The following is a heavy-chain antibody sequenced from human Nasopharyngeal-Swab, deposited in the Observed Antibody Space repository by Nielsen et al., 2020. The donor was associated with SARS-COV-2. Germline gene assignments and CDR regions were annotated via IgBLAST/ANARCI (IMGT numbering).Heavy chain of an antibody. CDR2: TDENGSRT. Sequence: GESLKISCAASGFTFSRYWMHWVRQAPGKGLEWVSRTDENGSRTDYADFVRGRFTIFRDNAENTLYLQMSSLRAEDTAVYWCGKDLRGKYAFDIWGQGTMVTVSS. J-gene: IGHJ3*02. CDR3: GKDLRGKYAFDI. D-gene: IGHD3-16*01. CDR1: GFTFSRYW. V-gene: IGHV3-74*01.